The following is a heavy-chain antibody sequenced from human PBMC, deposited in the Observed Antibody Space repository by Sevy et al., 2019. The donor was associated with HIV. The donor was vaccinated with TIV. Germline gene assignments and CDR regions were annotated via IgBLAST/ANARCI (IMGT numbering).Heavy chain of an antibody. Sequence: GGSLRLSCVASGFTFSSYSMNWVRQAPGKGLEWVSYISSSSDSSRTLYYADSVKGRFSISRDNAKNSVHLQMPSLRVEDTAVYYCARPDLSGWYFDFWGHGTLVTVSS. J-gene: IGHJ4*01. D-gene: IGHD6-19*01. CDR2: ISSSSDSSRTL. CDR3: ARPDLSGWYFDF. V-gene: IGHV3-48*01. CDR1: GFTFSSYS.